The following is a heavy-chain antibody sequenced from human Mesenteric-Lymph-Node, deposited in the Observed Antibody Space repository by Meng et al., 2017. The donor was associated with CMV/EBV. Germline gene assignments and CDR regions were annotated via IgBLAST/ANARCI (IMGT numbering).Heavy chain of an antibody. Sequence: SETLSLTCTVSGGSVSSGSYYWSWIRQPPGKGLEWIGYIYYSGSTNYNPSLKSRVTISVDTSKNQFSLKLSSVTAADTAVYYCARDPGYYDFWSGQHPYYYGMDVWGQGTTVTVSS. V-gene: IGHV4-61*01. J-gene: IGHJ6*02. D-gene: IGHD3-3*01. CDR1: GGSVSSGSYY. CDR2: IYYSGST. CDR3: ARDPGYYDFWSGQHPYYYGMDV.